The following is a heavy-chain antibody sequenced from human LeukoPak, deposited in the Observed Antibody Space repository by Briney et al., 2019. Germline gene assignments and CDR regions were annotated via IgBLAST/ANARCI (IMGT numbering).Heavy chain of an antibody. V-gene: IGHV4-61*08. CDR3: ARDRTSCSSTSCSHRIDY. CDR1: GGSISSGDYY. D-gene: IGHD2-2*01. J-gene: IGHJ4*02. Sequence: SQTLSLTCTLSGGSISSGDYYWRWIRQPPGKGLEWIGYMYYSGSTNYHPSLKSRVPISVDTSKNQFSLKLSSVTAADTAVYYCARDRTSCSSTSCSHRIDYWGQGTLVTVSS. CDR2: MYYSGST.